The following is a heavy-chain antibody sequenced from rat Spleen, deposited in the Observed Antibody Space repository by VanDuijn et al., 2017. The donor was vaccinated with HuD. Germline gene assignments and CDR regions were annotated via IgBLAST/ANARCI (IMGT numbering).Heavy chain of an antibody. J-gene: IGHJ2*01. CDR3: TREAGLPFHYFDY. CDR1: GFTFSDYA. Sequence: EVQLVESGGGLVQPGRSLKVSCAASGFTFSDYAMAWVRQAPKKGLEWVATIIYDGGSTYYRNSVKGRFTLSRDNTRNTLYLQMDSLRSEDTATFYCTREAGLPFHYFDYWGQGVMVTVSS. CDR2: IIYDGGST. V-gene: IGHV5-17*01. D-gene: IGHD1-4*01.